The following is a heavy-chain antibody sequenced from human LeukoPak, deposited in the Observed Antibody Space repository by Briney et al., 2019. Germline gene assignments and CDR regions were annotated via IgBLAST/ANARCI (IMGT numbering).Heavy chain of an antibody. CDR2: VYYSGST. J-gene: IGHJ4*02. D-gene: IGHD3-10*01. Sequence: PSETLSLTCTVSGGSISRSSYYWGWIRQPPGKGLEWIGSVYYSGSTYYNPSLKSRVTISGDTPKNQFSLKLSSVTAADTAVYYCAAGSGRSFDYWGQGTLVTVSS. CDR1: GGSISRSSYY. V-gene: IGHV4-39*01. CDR3: AAGSGRSFDY.